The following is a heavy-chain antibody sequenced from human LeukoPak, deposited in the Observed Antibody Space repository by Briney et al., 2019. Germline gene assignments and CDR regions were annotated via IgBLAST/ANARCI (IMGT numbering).Heavy chain of an antibody. D-gene: IGHD5-24*01. CDR2: IIPIFGTA. CDR3: AKGRDGYNPLDY. V-gene: IGHV1-69*05. CDR1: GGTFSSYA. J-gene: IGHJ4*02. Sequence: GASVKVSCKASGGTFSSYAISWVRHAPGQGLEWMGGIIPIFGTANYAQKFQGRVTITTDESTSTAYMELSSLRSEDTAVYYCAKGRDGYNPLDYWGQGTLVTVSS.